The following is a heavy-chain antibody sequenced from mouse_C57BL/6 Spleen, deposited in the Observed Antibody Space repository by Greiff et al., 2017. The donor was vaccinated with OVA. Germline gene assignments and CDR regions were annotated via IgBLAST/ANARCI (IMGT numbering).Heavy chain of an antibody. V-gene: IGHV5-9-1*02. CDR3: TRLTGTEWYVDV. Sequence: EVKVVESGEGLVKPGGSLKLSCAASGFTFSSYAMSWVRQTPEKRLEWVAYISRGGDYIYYADTVKGRFTISRDNARNTLYLQMSSLKSEDTAMYYGTRLTGTEWYVDVWGTGTTVTVSS. D-gene: IGHD4-1*01. J-gene: IGHJ1*03. CDR2: ISRGGDYI. CDR1: GFTFSSYA.